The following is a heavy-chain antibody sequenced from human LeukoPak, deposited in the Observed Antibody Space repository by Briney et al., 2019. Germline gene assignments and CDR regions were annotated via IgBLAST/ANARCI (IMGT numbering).Heavy chain of an antibody. D-gene: IGHD3-3*01. Sequence: SETLSLTCTVSGGSVISSSYYWGWIRQPPGKGLEWIGSIYYIGSTYYKLSLKGRATISVDTSKNQFSLKLSSVTAADTAVYCCGRVLFQDTHDFWSGLNWCDPWGQGTLVTVSS. CDR3: GRVLFQDTHDFWSGLNWCDP. V-gene: IGHV4-39*01. J-gene: IGHJ5*02. CDR1: GGSVISSSYY. CDR2: IYYIGST.